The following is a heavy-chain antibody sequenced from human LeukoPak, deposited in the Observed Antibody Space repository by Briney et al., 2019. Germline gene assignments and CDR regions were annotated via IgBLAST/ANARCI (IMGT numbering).Heavy chain of an antibody. CDR1: GGSISSSNW. CDR3: ARGESTRELGWPYNWFDP. CDR2: IYHSGST. V-gene: IGHV4-4*02. J-gene: IGHJ5*02. Sequence: SGTLSLTCAVSGGSISSSNWWSWVRQPPGKGLEWIGEIYHSGSTNYNPSLKSRVTISVDTSKNQFSLKLSSVTAADTAVYYCARGESTRELGWPYNWFDPWGQGTLVTVSS. D-gene: IGHD7-27*01.